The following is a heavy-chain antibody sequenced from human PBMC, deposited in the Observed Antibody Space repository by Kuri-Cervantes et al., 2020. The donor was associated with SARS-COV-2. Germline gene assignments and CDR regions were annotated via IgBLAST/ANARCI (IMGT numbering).Heavy chain of an antibody. Sequence: GGSLRLSCVPSGFTFKTYTMNWVRQAPGKAVEWVSSISGSGSYIYYADSVKGRFTISRDNSKNTLYLQMNSLRAEDTAVYYCARDFDDLYYYYYMDVWGKGTTVTVSS. D-gene: IGHD3-3*01. CDR1: GFTFKTYT. V-gene: IGHV3-21*01. J-gene: IGHJ6*03. CDR2: ISGSGSYI. CDR3: ARDFDDLYYYYYMDV.